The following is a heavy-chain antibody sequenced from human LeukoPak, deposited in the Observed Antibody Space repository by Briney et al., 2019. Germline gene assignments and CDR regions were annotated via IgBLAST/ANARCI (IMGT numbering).Heavy chain of an antibody. V-gene: IGHV3-30*03. CDR2: ISYDGSNK. D-gene: IGHD3-10*01. J-gene: IGHJ4*02. Sequence: GGSLRLSCAASGFTFSSYGMHWVRQAPGKGLEWVAVISYDGSNKYYADSVKGRFTISRDNSKHTLYLQMNSLRAEDTAVYYCARPYGSGSSLDYWGQGTLVTVSS. CDR1: GFTFSSYG. CDR3: ARPYGSGSSLDY.